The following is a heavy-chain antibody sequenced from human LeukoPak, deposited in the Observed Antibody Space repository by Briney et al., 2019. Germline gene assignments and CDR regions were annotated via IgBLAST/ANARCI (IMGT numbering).Heavy chain of an antibody. CDR2: IYYSGTI. Sequence: ASETLSLTCTVSGGSIISVDYYWSWIRQPPGKGLEWIGSIYYSGTIDTNPSLKSRVTISVDASKKQFSLKLSSMTAADTAVYSCAREARTYYFDYWGQGTLVTVSS. J-gene: IGHJ4*02. CDR1: GGSIISVDYY. CDR3: AREARTYYFDY. V-gene: IGHV4-30-4*01. D-gene: IGHD1-1*01.